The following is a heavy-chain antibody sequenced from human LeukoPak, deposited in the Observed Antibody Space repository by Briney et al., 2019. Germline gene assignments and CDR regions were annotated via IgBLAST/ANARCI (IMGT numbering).Heavy chain of an antibody. J-gene: IGHJ4*02. V-gene: IGHV3-48*03. Sequence: GGSLRLSCAASGFTFSTYEMNWVRQAPGKGLEWVSHISSSGSTIYYADSVKGRFTISRDNAKNSLYMQMNSQRAEDTAVYYCARDLRGSHCCSFDYWGQGTLVTVSS. CDR3: ARDLRGSHCCSFDY. CDR1: GFTFSTYE. CDR2: ISSSGSTI. D-gene: IGHD2-15*01.